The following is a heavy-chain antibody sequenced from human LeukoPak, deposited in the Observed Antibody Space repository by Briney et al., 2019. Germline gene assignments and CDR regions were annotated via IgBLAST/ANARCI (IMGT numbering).Heavy chain of an antibody. CDR2: IYHSGST. V-gene: IGHV4-30-2*01. Sequence: SQTLSLTCAVSGGSISSGGYSWSWIRQPPGKGLEWIGYIYHSGSTYYNPSLKSRVTISVDRSKNQFSLKLSSVTAADTAFYYCARGRYTLYTFDIWGQGTMVTVSS. J-gene: IGHJ3*02. CDR3: ARGRYTLYTFDI. D-gene: IGHD3-16*02. CDR1: GGSISSGGYS.